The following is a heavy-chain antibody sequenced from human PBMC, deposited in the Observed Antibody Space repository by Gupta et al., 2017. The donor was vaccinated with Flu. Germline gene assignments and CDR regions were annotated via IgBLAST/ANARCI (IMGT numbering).Heavy chain of an antibody. CDR2: ISSSGGNI. Sequence: IHQSPGKGLEWVSYISSSGGNINYADSVKGRFTISRDNAKNSLYLQINSLGAEDTAVYYCARTIYDRGNYFDSWGQGTLVTVSS. V-gene: IGHV3-11*01. J-gene: IGHJ4*02. D-gene: IGHD1-1*01. CDR3: ARTIYDRGNYFDS.